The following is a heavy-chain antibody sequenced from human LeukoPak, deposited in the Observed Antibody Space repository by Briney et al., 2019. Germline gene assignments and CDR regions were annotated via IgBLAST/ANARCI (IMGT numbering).Heavy chain of an antibody. D-gene: IGHD3-10*01. J-gene: IGHJ6*03. V-gene: IGHV3-33*01. CDR1: GFTFSSYG. Sequence: TGGSLRLSCAASGFTFSSYGIHWVRQAPGRGLERVAFIWYDGSNKYYADSVKGRFTVSRDNSKNTLYLQMNSLRAEDTAVYYCARDRGDYYYMDVWGQGTTVTVSS. CDR2: IWYDGSNK. CDR3: ARDRGDYYYMDV.